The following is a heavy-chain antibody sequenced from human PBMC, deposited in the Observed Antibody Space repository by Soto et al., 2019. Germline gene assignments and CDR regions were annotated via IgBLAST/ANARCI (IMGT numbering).Heavy chain of an antibody. CDR1: GFTFIDFA. CDR2: MSGSGNVV. D-gene: IGHD4-17*01. V-gene: IGHV3-23*03. Sequence: GGSLRLSCAASGFTFIDFAMTWVLQAPGKGLEWVSVMSGSGNVVYYADIVGGRFTISRDNSKNTLYLQMSSLRAEDTAVYYCAKDPNGDYIGAFDMWGPGTLVTVSS. CDR3: AKDPNGDYIGAFDM. J-gene: IGHJ3*02.